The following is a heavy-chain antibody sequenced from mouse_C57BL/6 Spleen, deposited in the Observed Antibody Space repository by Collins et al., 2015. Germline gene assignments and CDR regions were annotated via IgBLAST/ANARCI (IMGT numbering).Heavy chain of an antibody. CDR3: ARSADYYGSSYWYFDV. D-gene: IGHD1-1*01. J-gene: IGHJ1*03. Sequence: STFGMGVSWIRQPSGRDLEWLAHIYWDDDKHYNPSLKSQLRISKDTSNNQVFLKITTVDTVDTATYYCARSADYYGSSYWYFDVVGHRDHGHRLL. CDR2: IYWDDDK. V-gene: IGHV8-6*01. CDR1: STFGMG.